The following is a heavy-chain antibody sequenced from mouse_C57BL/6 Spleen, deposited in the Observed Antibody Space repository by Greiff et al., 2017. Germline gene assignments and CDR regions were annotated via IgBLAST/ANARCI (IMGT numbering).Heavy chain of an antibody. Sequence: QVQLKESGPELVKPGASVKLSCKASGYTFTSYDIHWVKQRPGQGLEWIGWISPRDGSTKYNEKFKGKATLTVDTSSSTAYMELHSLTSEDSAVYFCARLGEGYFDVWGTGTTVTVSS. CDR1: GYTFTSYD. J-gene: IGHJ1*03. V-gene: IGHV1-85*01. CDR2: ISPRDGST. CDR3: ARLGEGYFDV.